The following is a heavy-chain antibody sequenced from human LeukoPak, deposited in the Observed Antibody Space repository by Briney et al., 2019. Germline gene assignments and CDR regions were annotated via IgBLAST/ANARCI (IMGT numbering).Heavy chain of an antibody. D-gene: IGHD3-16*01. CDR1: GGSFSGYY. CDR3: ARVVRGGAVYWFDP. CDR2: IYYSGST. Sequence: SEILSLTCAIYGGSFSGYYWSWIRQPPGKGLEWIGNIYYSGSTNYNPSLKSRVTISVDTSKNQFSLKLSSVTAADTAVYYCARVVRGGAVYWFDPWGQGTLVTVSS. J-gene: IGHJ5*02. V-gene: IGHV4-59*01.